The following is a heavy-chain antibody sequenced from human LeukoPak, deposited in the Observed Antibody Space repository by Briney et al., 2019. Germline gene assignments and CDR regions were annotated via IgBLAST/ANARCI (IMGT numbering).Heavy chain of an antibody. D-gene: IGHD1-1*01. CDR1: GYTFTSYD. J-gene: IGHJ5*02. CDR2: MNPKSSNT. Sequence: GASVNVSCKASGYTFTSYDINWVRQAAGQGLEWMGRMNPKSSNTGCAQKFQGRVTMTRNNSISTAYMELSSLRSEDTAMYFCARGPSLHTNWVGGRWFDPWGQGTRVTVSS. V-gene: IGHV1-8*02. CDR3: ARGPSLHTNWVGGRWFDP.